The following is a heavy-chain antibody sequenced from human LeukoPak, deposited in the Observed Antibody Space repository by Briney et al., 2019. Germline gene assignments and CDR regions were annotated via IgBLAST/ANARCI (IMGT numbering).Heavy chain of an antibody. CDR2: IYYSGST. J-gene: IGHJ4*02. D-gene: IGHD3-10*01. CDR1: GGSISSYY. Sequence: SETLSLTCTVSGGSISSYYWSWIRQPPGKGLEWIGYIYYSGSTNYNPSLKSRVTISVDTSKNQFSLKLSSVTAADTAVYYCAGGFRDSGSYNFDYWGQGTLVTVSS. V-gene: IGHV4-59*01. CDR3: AGGFRDSGSYNFDY.